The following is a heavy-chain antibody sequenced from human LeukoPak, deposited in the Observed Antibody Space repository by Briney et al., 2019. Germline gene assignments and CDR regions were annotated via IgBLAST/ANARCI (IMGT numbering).Heavy chain of an antibody. CDR2: IYHSGST. CDR1: GGSISSSNW. D-gene: IGHD4-17*01. CDR3: AREDGTVSDY. Sequence: SETLSLTCAVSGGSISSSNWWSWVRQPPGKGLEWIGEIYHSGSTNYNPSLKSRVTISVDTSKNQFSLKLSSVTAADTAVYYCAREDGTVSDYWGQGTLVTVSS. V-gene: IGHV4-4*02. J-gene: IGHJ4*02.